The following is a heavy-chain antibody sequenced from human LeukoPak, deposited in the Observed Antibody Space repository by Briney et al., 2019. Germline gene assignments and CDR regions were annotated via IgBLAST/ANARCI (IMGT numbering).Heavy chain of an antibody. CDR2: IYTSGST. J-gene: IGHJ4*02. D-gene: IGHD5-18*01. CDR3: ARDFRGYSYGPFDY. Sequence: SETLSLTCTVSGGSISSYYWSWNRQPAGKGLEWIGRIYTSGSTNYNPSLKSRVTMSVDTSKNQFSLKLSSVTAADTAVYYCARDFRGYSYGPFDYWGQGTLVTVSS. V-gene: IGHV4-4*07. CDR1: GGSISSYY.